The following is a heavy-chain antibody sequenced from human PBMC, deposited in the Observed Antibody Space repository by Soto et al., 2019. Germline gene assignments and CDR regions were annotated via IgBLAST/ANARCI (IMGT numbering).Heavy chain of an antibody. D-gene: IGHD1-26*01. Sequence: PSETLSLTCAVSVGSIGTSAYYWSWTRQSPGKGLEWIGDIYNRGSTNYNPSLKRRVTISADTSKNQLSLRLTSVTAADTAVYYCVKLGPGYYYGMDVWGQGTTVTVSS. J-gene: IGHJ6*02. V-gene: IGHV4-61*08. CDR2: IYNRGST. CDR1: VGSIGTSAYY. CDR3: VKLGPGYYYGMDV.